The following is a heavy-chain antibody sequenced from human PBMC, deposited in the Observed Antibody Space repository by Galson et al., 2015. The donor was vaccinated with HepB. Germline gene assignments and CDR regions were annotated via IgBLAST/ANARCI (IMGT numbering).Heavy chain of an antibody. CDR1: GGSINSGYYY. Sequence: LSLTCTVSGGSINSGYYYWSWIRQPAGKGLEWIGRIYTRGSTNYNPSLKSRVTMSIDTSKNQFSLELASVTAADTAVYFCARMSRPIAEAHSGFNFWGQGTLVTVSS. J-gene: IGHJ4*02. V-gene: IGHV4-61*02. CDR2: IYTRGST. CDR3: ARMSRPIAEAHSGFNF. D-gene: IGHD6-13*01.